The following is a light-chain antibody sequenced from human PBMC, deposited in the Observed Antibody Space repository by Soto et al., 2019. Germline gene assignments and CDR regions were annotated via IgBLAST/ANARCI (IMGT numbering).Light chain of an antibody. V-gene: IGLV2-8*01. CDR3: SSYEGSNNFV. CDR2: EVT. CDR1: SSDVGYYDY. J-gene: IGLJ1*01. Sequence: QSVLTQPPSASGFPGQSVTISCTGTSSDVGYYDYVSWYQQHPDKAPKLVIYEVTKRPSGVPDRVSASKSGNTASLTVSGLRAEDEADYYCSSYEGSNNFVFGSGTKVTVL.